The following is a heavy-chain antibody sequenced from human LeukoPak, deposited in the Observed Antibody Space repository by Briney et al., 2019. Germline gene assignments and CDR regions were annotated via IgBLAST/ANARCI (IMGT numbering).Heavy chain of an antibody. V-gene: IGHV3-23*01. Sequence: GGSLRLSCAASGFTFSSYAMSWVRQAPGNGLEWVSAISGSGGSTYYADSVKGRFTISRDNSKNTLYLQMNSLGAEDTAVYYCPKDPLSCSSTSCYPTADFDYWGQGTLVTVSS. CDR3: PKDPLSCSSTSCYPTADFDY. J-gene: IGHJ4*02. D-gene: IGHD2-2*01. CDR1: GFTFSSYA. CDR2: ISGSGGST.